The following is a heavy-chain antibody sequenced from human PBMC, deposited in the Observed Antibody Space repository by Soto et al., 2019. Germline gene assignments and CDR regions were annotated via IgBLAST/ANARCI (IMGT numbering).Heavy chain of an antibody. D-gene: IGHD1-1*01. Sequence: VQLVESGGGLVKPEGSLRLSCAASGFVFSDYYMTWIRQAPGKALEWVSDISSGGAVSNFADSVRGRFTISRDNTNNSLYLQMNNLRAEDTAIYYCARRLTGRTTGDWFDPWGQGTLVTVSS. V-gene: IGHV3-11*01. CDR2: ISSGGAVS. CDR3: ARRLTGRTTGDWFDP. CDR1: GFVFSDYY. J-gene: IGHJ5*02.